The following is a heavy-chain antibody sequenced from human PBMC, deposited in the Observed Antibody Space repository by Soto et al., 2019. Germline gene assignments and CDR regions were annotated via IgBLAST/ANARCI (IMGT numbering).Heavy chain of an antibody. CDR3: TRDASRDSSARGWFDP. D-gene: IGHD6-13*01. CDR2: ISSNSAYI. CDR1: GFTFRSFT. Sequence: GGSLRLSCAASGFTFRSFTMNWVRQAPGKGLEWVSTISSNSAYIYYTDALRGRFTISRDDAKNSLHLQMNSLGAEDTAVYYCTRDASRDSSARGWFDPWGPGTLVTVSS. J-gene: IGHJ5*02. V-gene: IGHV3-21*01.